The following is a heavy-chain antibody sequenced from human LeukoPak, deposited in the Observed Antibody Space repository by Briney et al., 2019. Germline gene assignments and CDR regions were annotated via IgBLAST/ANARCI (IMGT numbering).Heavy chain of an antibody. V-gene: IGHV3-48*04. J-gene: IGHJ4*02. CDR2: ISSSSSTI. CDR1: GFAFSTYS. CDR3: ARVGRRSYTKDY. D-gene: IGHD1-26*01. Sequence: GGSLSLSCAASGFAFSTYSIDWVRQAPGKGLEWLSYISSSSSTIYYGDSVKGRFPVTRANAESIGNLQMYNLKAQDSAVYHWARVGRRSYTKDYSGQ.